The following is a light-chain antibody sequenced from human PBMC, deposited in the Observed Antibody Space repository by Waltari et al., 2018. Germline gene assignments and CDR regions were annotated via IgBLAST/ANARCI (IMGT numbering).Light chain of an antibody. Sequence: DIYMTQSPASVSASIGDKVTISCQATQDIRDSVNWYQQKTNRAPDLLVFGSSFLYRGVPPRFSVRGWGTNFNFTISSLQADDVGTYYCQQTEDVPVTFGQGTRLDIK. CDR3: QQTEDVPVT. J-gene: IGKJ5*01. V-gene: IGKV1-33*01. CDR1: QDIRDS. CDR2: GSS.